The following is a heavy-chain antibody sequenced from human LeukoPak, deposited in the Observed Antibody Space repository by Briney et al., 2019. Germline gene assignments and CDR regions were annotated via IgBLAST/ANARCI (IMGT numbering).Heavy chain of an antibody. J-gene: IGHJ4*02. CDR2: IIPIFGTA. V-gene: IGHV1-69*01. CDR1: GGTFSSYA. CDR3: ARSMVRGVIITYYFDY. D-gene: IGHD3-10*01. Sequence: VASVKVSCKASGGTFSSYAISWVRQAPGQGLEWMGGIIPIFGTANYAQKFQGRVTITADESTSTAYMELSSLRSEDTAVYYCARSMVRGVIITYYFDYWGQGTLVTVSS.